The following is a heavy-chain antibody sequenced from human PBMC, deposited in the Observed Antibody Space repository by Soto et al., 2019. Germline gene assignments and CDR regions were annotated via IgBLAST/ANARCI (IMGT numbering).Heavy chain of an antibody. CDR3: FGGYFPSWYDS. CDR2: ISDDGKT. D-gene: IGHD3-9*01. Sequence: GGTLTLSCSASGFSVSHAWYSWVRHAPGPGLERVSVISDDGKTYYADSVNGRFTLSSDGSKNTLYLQMNSLTAEDTATYYCFGGYFPSWYDSRGQGTLVTVSS. CDR1: GFSVSHAW. V-gene: IGHV3-53*01. J-gene: IGHJ5*01.